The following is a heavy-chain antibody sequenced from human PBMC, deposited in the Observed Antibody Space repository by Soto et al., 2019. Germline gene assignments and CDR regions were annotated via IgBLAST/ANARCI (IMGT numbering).Heavy chain of an antibody. V-gene: IGHV4-39*01. CDR1: GGSISSSSYY. D-gene: IGHD3-10*01. Sequence: SETLSLTCTISGGSISSSSYYWGWIRQPPGKGLEWIGSIYYSGSTYYNPSLKSRVTISVDTSKNQFSLKLSSVTAADTAVYYCATREWFGEWNWFDPWGQGTLVTVSS. CDR2: IYYSGST. CDR3: ATREWFGEWNWFDP. J-gene: IGHJ5*02.